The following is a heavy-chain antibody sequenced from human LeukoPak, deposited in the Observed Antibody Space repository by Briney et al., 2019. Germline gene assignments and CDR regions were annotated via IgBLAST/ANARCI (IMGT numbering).Heavy chain of an antibody. CDR2: ISGSGGST. D-gene: IGHD3-16*01. CDR3: AKDHDYVWGSYRYYFDY. V-gene: IGHV3-23*01. CDR1: GFTFSSYA. J-gene: IGHJ4*02. Sequence: GGSLRLFCAASGFTFSSYAMSWVRQAPGKGLEWVSAISGSGGSTYYADSVKGRFTISRDNSKNTLYLQMNILRAEDTAVYYCAKDHDYVWGSYRYYFDYWGQGTLVTVSS.